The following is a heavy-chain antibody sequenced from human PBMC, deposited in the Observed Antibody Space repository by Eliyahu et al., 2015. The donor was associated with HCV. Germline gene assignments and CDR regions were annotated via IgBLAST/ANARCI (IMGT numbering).Heavy chain of an antibody. CDR1: AXXFANYL. J-gene: IGHJ4*02. CDR3: AREIMHSWHFDY. V-gene: IGHV1-46*01. Sequence: QAQLEQSGTEVKMPGAXVVVSXKASAXXFANYLIHWMXQAPAQGLEWMGRISPSDRSVDYAQRFRGRVTMTSDTSTGTVYMELSSLNSDDTAIYFCAREIMHSWHFDYWGQGIPVFVSS. CDR2: ISPSDRSV. D-gene: IGHD2-21*01.